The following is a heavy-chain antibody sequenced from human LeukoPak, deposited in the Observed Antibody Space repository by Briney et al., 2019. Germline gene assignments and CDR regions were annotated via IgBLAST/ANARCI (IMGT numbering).Heavy chain of an antibody. Sequence: GGSLRLSCVASGFTFSSYCMSWVRQAPGKGLEWIGHIQRKSDGGTAAYIAPVQGRFTISREDSETTVYLQMNSLKTEDTAMYYCTASGVWGQGTLVTVSS. J-gene: IGHJ4*02. V-gene: IGHV3-15*01. D-gene: IGHD7-27*01. CDR2: IQRKSDGGTA. CDR1: GFTFSSYC. CDR3: TASGV.